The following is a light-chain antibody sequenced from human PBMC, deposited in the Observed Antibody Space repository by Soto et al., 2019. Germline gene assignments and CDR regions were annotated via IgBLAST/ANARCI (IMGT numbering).Light chain of an antibody. Sequence: EIVLTQSPGTLSLSPGERATLSCRASQTIRGDLLAWYQQRPGQSPRLLISAASNRATGIPDRFSASGSGTDFTLTIRRLETEDFAVYYCQQYGTSPLTFGGGTKVDIK. CDR2: AAS. J-gene: IGKJ4*01. V-gene: IGKV3-20*01. CDR3: QQYGTSPLT. CDR1: QTIRGDL.